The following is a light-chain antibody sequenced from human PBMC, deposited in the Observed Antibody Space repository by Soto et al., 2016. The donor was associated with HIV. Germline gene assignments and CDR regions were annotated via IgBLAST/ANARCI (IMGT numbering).Light chain of an antibody. CDR3: HSRDISGNLFL. J-gene: IGLJ2*01. CDR2: GKS. CDR1: SFRIYY. V-gene: IGLV3-19*01. Sequence: SSELTQDPVVSVALGQTVRITCRGDSFRIYYPSWYQQKPGQAPLLVISGKSKRPSGIPDRFSSSTSGDTASLTITGAQAEDEADYYCHSRDISGNLFLFGGGTKVTVL.